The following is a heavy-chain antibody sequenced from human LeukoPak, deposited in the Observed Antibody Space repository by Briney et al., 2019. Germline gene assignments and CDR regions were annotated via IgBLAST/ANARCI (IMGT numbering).Heavy chain of an antibody. Sequence: QSGGSLRLSCAPSGLNFSSYWMHWVGQAPGRAVVWGVNLKQDGSDKYYVDYVKGRLTISRDNASNSLYLPMNSRRAEDTVVYCCASRKSITDVAYWGQGTLVTVSS. D-gene: IGHD5-12*01. CDR2: LKQDGSDK. V-gene: IGHV3-7*01. CDR3: ASRKSITDVAY. CDR1: GLNFSSYW. J-gene: IGHJ4*02.